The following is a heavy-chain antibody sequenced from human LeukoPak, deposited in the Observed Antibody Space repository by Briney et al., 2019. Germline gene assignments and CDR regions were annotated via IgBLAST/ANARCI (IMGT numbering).Heavy chain of an antibody. CDR2: IYSSGNT. J-gene: IGHJ3*02. CDR1: GASISSSNYY. V-gene: IGHV4-39*07. Sequence: SETLSLTCAVSGASISSSNYYWGWVRQSPGKGLEWIGNIYSSGNTYYNASLKSRVTMSVDTSKNQFSLKLSSVTAADTAVYYCARDYYGTAFDIWGQGTMVTVSS. D-gene: IGHD3-10*01. CDR3: ARDYYGTAFDI.